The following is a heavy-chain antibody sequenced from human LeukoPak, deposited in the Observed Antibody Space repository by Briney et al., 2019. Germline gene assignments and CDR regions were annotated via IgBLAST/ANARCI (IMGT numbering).Heavy chain of an antibody. CDR2: IIPIFGTA. V-gene: IGHV1-69*13. CDR3: GRVGGYDILTGYYTLDY. Sequence: SVKVSCKASGGTFSSYAISWVRQAPGQGLEWMGGIIPIFGTANYAQKFQGRVTITADESTSTAYMELSSLRSEDTAVYYCGRVGGYDILTGYYTLDYWGQGTLVTVSS. CDR1: GGTFSSYA. J-gene: IGHJ4*02. D-gene: IGHD3-9*01.